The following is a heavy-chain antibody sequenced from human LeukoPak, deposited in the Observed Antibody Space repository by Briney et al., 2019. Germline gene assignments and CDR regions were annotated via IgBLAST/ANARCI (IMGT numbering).Heavy chain of an antibody. CDR1: GFTFSSYG. J-gene: IGHJ4*02. CDR3: ARGYPAVGFDY. CDR2: IWYDGSNK. D-gene: IGHD2-15*01. Sequence: GGSLRLSCAASGFTFSSYGMHWVRQAPGKGLEWVAVIWYDGSNKYYADSVKGRFTISRDNSKNTLYLQMNSLRAEDTAVYYCARGYPAVGFDYWGRGTLVTVSS. V-gene: IGHV3-33*01.